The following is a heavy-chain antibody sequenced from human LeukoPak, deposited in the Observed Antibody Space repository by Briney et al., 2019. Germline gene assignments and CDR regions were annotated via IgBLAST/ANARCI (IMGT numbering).Heavy chain of an antibody. D-gene: IGHD2-21*01. V-gene: IGHV3-30*12. CDR2: IGYGGDNK. CDR3: ARNIPVTRWGY. Sequence: GGSLRLSCVASGFSFGTFGMHWVRQPPGKGLEWVTFIGYGGDNKYYADSVKGRFTISRDNSKNTVYLQMNSLRAEDTAVYYCARNIPVTRWGYWGQGTLVTVSS. CDR1: GFSFGTFG. J-gene: IGHJ4*02.